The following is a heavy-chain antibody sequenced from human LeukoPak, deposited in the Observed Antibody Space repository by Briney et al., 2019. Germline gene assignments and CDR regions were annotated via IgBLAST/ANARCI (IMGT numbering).Heavy chain of an antibody. V-gene: IGHV3-30*02. Sequence: PGGSLRLSCAASGFTFGSYGMHWVRRAPGKGLEWVAFIRYDGSNKYYADSVKGRFTISRDNSKNTLYLQMNSLRAEDTAVYYCAKDPTTAVITYFDYWGQGTLVTVSS. CDR2: IRYDGSNK. D-gene: IGHD4-23*01. J-gene: IGHJ4*02. CDR3: AKDPTTAVITYFDY. CDR1: GFTFGSYG.